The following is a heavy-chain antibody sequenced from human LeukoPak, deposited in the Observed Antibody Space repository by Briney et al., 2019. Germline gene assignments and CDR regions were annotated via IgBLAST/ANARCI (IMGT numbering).Heavy chain of an antibody. CDR3: ARSRGWLQSHPLEY. V-gene: IGHV4-4*07. CDR2: IYTSGST. D-gene: IGHD5-24*01. CDR1: GGSISSYY. J-gene: IGHJ4*02. Sequence: PSETLSLTCTVSGGSISSYYWSWIRQPAGKGLEWIGRIYTSGSTNYNPSLKSRVTMSVDTSKNQFSLKLSSVTAADTAVFYCARSRGWLQSHPLEYWGQGTLVTVSS.